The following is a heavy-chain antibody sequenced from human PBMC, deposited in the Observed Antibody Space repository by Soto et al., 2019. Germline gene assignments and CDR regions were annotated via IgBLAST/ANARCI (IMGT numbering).Heavy chain of an antibody. CDR2: ISDSGATK. J-gene: IGHJ6*02. CDR1: GFTFSNCG. CDR3: ARCSRNSCYSSGVDV. D-gene: IGHD2-15*01. V-gene: IGHV3-48*02. Sequence: GSLRLSCAASGFTFSNCGMNWVRQTPGKGLEWVSYISDSGATKHYADSVKGRFTISRDNGKDSLYLQMNSLRDEDTAVYFCARCSRNSCYSSGVDVWGQGATVTVSS.